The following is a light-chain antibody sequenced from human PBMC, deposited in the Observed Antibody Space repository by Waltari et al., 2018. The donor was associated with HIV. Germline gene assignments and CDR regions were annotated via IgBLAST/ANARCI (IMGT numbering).Light chain of an antibody. CDR2: AAS. CDR1: QGISSY. Sequence: DIQLTQSPSSLSASVGNRVTITCRASQGISSYLAWYQQKPGKAPKLLIYAASTLQSGVPSRFSGSGSGTEFTLTISSLQPEDFVTYYCQQLNSFPLTFGGGTKVEIK. CDR3: QQLNSFPLT. J-gene: IGKJ4*01. V-gene: IGKV1-9*01.